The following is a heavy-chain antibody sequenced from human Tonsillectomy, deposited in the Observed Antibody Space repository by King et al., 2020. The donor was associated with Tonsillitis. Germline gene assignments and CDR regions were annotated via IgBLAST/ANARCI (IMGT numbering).Heavy chain of an antibody. CDR2: IIPIFGTA. CDR1: GGTFSSYA. V-gene: IGHV1-69*01. D-gene: IGHD5-18*01. CDR3: ARDSEQGVRNSYGQDYYYYYMDV. Sequence: QLVQSGAEVKKPGSSVKVSCKASGGTFSSYAISWVRQAPGQGLEWMGGIIPIFGTANYAQKFQGRVTITADESTSTAYMELSSLRSEDTAVYYCARDSEQGVRNSYGQDYYYYYMDVWGKGTTVTVSS. J-gene: IGHJ6*03.